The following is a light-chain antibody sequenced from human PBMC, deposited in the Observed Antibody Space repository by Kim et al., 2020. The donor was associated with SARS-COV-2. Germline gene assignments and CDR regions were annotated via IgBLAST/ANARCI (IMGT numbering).Light chain of an antibody. Sequence: ADGGERVTITWRASQGISNQLAWFQQTRGKAPKSLIYAAASVQSGVPSKFSGSRSGTDLTHTNNSLQPEYFTTYYCQQYNGYPYTFGQGPKLEI. V-gene: IGKV1-16*02. J-gene: IGKJ2*01. CDR1: QGISNQ. CDR3: QQYNGYPYT. CDR2: AAA.